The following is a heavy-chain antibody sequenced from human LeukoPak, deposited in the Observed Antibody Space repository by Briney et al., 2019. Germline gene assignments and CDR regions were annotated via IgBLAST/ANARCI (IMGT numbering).Heavy chain of an antibody. CDR3: ATDLGDDRSGYLLGDY. V-gene: IGHV3-49*04. D-gene: IGHD3-22*01. Sequence: GGSLRLSCTASGFTFGDYAMSWVRQAPGKGLEWVGFIRSKAYGGTTEYAASVKGRFTISRDDSKSIAYLKMNSLKTEDTAVYYSATDLGDDRSGYLLGDYWGQGTLVTVSS. CDR1: GFTFGDYA. J-gene: IGHJ4*02. CDR2: IRSKAYGGTT.